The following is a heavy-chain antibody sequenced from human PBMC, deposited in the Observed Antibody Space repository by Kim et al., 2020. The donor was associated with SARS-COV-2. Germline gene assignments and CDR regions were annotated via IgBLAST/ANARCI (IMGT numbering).Heavy chain of an antibody. CDR1: GYTLSNYV. Sequence: ASVKVSCKASGYTLSNYVLNWVRQAPGQSPEWVGWINAANGNTEYSEKFQGRVIITSDTSANTAYMDLSSLRSEDTALYYCARDHINIWSGSAFGPWGQGTLVTVSS. V-gene: IGHV1-3*01. D-gene: IGHD2-21*01. CDR2: INAANGNT. CDR3: ARDHINIWSGSAFGP. J-gene: IGHJ5*02.